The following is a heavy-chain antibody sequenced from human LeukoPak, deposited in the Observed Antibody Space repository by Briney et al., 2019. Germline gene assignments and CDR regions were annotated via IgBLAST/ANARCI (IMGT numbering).Heavy chain of an antibody. Sequence: PGGSLRLSCAASGFTLSSYSMTWVRQAPGKGLEWVAYISSSRTTIYYAESVKGRFTVSRDHAKNSLHLQMNSLRGEDTAVYYCARVDWELLDGDFDYWGQGTLVTVSA. CDR3: ARVDWELLDGDFDY. J-gene: IGHJ4*02. D-gene: IGHD1-26*01. CDR1: GFTLSSYS. V-gene: IGHV3-48*04. CDR2: ISSSRTTI.